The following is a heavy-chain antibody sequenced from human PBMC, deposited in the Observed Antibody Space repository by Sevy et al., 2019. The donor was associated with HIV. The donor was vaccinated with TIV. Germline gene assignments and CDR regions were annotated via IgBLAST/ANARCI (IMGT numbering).Heavy chain of an antibody. D-gene: IGHD3-22*01. J-gene: IGHJ4*02. CDR3: ARDNYYDSSGYYGGDFDY. Sequence: SETLSLTCAVSGYSISSGYYWGWIRQPPGEGLGWGGSSYHSGSTYYNPSLKSRVTISVDTPKNLFSLNLSSVTAADTAVYYCARDNYYDSSGYYGGDFDYWGQGTLVTVSS. CDR2: SYHSGST. V-gene: IGHV4-38-2*02. CDR1: GYSISSGYY.